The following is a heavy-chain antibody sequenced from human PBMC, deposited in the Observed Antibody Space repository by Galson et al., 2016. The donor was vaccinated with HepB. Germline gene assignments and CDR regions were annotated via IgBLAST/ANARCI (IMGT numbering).Heavy chain of an antibody. CDR1: GYTFTSRG. CDR2: ISAYDGHT. D-gene: IGHD2-15*01. CDR3: ARDQAPLPGDY. Sequence: SVKVSCKASGYTFTSRGISWVRQAPGQGLEWMGWISAYDGHTNYGQKLQDRLTMTTDTSTSTACMELGSLRSDDTAVYYCARDQAPLPGDYWGQGTLVTVSS. J-gene: IGHJ4*02. V-gene: IGHV1-18*01.